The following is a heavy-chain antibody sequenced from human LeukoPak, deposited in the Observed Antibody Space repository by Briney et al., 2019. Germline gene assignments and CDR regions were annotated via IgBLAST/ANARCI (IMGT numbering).Heavy chain of an antibody. CDR1: GFTFSSLG. Sequence: GGSLRLSCSASGFTFSSLGMHWVRQAPGKGLKHVSTIGSDGDSTYYADSVKDRFTISGDNSKNALYLQMTSLRPEDSAVYYCVSPVFINYWGQGTLVTVSS. CDR3: VSPVFINY. CDR2: IGSDGDST. D-gene: IGHD1-14*01. J-gene: IGHJ4*01. V-gene: IGHV3-64D*06.